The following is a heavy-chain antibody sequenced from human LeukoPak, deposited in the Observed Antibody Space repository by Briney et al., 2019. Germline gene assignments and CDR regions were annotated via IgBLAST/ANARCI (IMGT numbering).Heavy chain of an antibody. CDR2: INPNSGGT. CDR1: GYTFTGYY. Sequence: ASVKVSCKASGYTFTGYYMHWVRQAPGQGLEWMGWINPNSGGTNYAQKFQGRVTMTRDTSKNQFSLKLSSVTAADTAVYYCAIGPPYAPGVLDVWGKGTTVTISS. D-gene: IGHD7-27*01. V-gene: IGHV1-2*02. J-gene: IGHJ6*04. CDR3: AIGPPYAPGVLDV.